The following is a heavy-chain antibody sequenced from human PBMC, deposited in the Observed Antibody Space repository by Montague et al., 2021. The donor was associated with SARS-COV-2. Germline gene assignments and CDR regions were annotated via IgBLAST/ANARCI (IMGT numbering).Heavy chain of an antibody. Sequence: SETLSLTCSFSGGSIRSYYWSWIRLPPGKPLEWLGYIYYTGEITPNPAPKRRVTISVYTSRSQFSLRLTSATAADTGVYFCARFWCGYVAKWSQGTLVTVSS. D-gene: IGHD3-3*01. CDR3: ARFWCGYVAK. V-gene: IGHV4-59*01. J-gene: IGHJ4*02. CDR1: GGSIRSYY. CDR2: IYYTGEI.